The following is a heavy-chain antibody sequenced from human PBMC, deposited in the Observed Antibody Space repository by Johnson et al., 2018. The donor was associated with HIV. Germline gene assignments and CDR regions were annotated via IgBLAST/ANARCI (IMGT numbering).Heavy chain of an antibody. CDR2: ISYDGSNK. CDR1: GFTFSSYA. Sequence: VQLVESGGGVVQPGRSLRLSCAASGFTFSSYAMHWVRQAPGKGLEWVAVISYDGSNKYYVDSVTVRFTISRDSSKNTLYLQMNSLRPEDTAVYYCAKHNGLDSSWPFDAFDIWGQGTRVTVSS. V-gene: IGHV3-30-3*02. J-gene: IGHJ3*02. D-gene: IGHD6-13*01. CDR3: AKHNGLDSSWPFDAFDI.